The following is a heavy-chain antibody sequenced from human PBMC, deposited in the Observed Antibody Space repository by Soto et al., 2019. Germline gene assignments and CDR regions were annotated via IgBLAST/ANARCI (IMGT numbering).Heavy chain of an antibody. CDR3: ATDHGLSSYVFDI. V-gene: IGHV3-21*01. CDR2: ISSSSSYI. CDR1: GFSFRSYS. Sequence: EVQLVESGGGLVKPGESLSLSCAASGFSFRSYSMNWVRQAPGKGLEWVSSISSSSSYIYYADSVKGRFTISRDNAKNSLYLQMNSLRAEDTAVYYCATDHGLSSYVFDIWGQGTMVTVSS. D-gene: IGHD2-15*01. J-gene: IGHJ3*02.